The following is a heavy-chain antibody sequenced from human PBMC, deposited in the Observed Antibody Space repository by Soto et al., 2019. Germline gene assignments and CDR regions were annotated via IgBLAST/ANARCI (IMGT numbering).Heavy chain of an antibody. Sequence: SETLSLTCTVSGGSLSNYYWSWIRKSPGKGLEWIGYIHYSGSTDYNPSLKSRVTISVDTSKTQISLELRSVTAADTAVYYCARSYYDFWTDYYYYYMDVWGKGTTVTVSS. CDR2: IHYSGST. CDR1: GGSLSNYY. J-gene: IGHJ6*03. CDR3: ARSYYDFWTDYYYYYMDV. V-gene: IGHV4-59*01. D-gene: IGHD3-3*01.